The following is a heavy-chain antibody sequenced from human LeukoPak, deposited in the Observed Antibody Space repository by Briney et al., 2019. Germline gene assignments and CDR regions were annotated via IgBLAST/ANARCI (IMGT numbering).Heavy chain of an antibody. CDR2: INGDGSIT. CDR3: AKEGTPQVSTWYDL. D-gene: IGHD3-10*01. V-gene: IGHV3-74*01. CDR1: GFTFSSYW. J-gene: IGHJ5*02. Sequence: PGGSLRLSCAASGFTFSSYWMHWVRQPPGKGLVWVSRINGDGSITSYADSVKGRFTISRDNAKNTLYLEVNSLRAEDTAVYYCAKEGTPQVSTWYDLWGQGTQVIVSS.